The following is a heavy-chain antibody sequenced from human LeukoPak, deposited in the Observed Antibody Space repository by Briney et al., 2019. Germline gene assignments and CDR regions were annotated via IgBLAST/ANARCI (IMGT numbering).Heavy chain of an antibody. CDR2: IWYDGSNK. D-gene: IGHD2-21*02. J-gene: IGHJ4*02. V-gene: IGHV3-33*01. CDR1: GFAFSSYG. Sequence: GGSLRLSCAASGFAFSSYGMHWVRQAPGKGLEWVAVIWYDGSNKYYADSVKGRFTISRDNSKNTLYLQMNSLRAEDTAVYYCARDLGDVVVTAWYFDYWGQGTLVTVSS. CDR3: ARDLGDVVVTAWYFDY.